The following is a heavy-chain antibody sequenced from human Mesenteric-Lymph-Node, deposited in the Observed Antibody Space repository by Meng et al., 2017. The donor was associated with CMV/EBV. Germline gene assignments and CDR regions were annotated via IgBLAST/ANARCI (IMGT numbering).Heavy chain of an antibody. Sequence: GESLKISCAASGFTFNTYNMNWVRQAPGKGLEWVSGISAINSIAYYTDSVRGRFSLSRDNSKNTLYLQMDSLRAEDTAVYYCAKVGLGNSGTKPTYYIDYWGQGTLVTVSS. CDR2: ISAINSIA. J-gene: IGHJ4*02. D-gene: IGHD1-1*01. CDR3: AKVGLGNSGTKPTYYIDY. CDR1: GFTFNTYN. V-gene: IGHV3-23*01.